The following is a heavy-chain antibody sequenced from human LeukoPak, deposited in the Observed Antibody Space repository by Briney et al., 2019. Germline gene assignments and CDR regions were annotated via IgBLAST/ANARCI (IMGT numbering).Heavy chain of an antibody. CDR3: ARGNPFDY. J-gene: IGHJ4*02. Sequence: SETLSLTCAVYGGSFSGYYWSWIRQPPGKGLEWIGEINHSGSTNYNPSLKSRVTISVDTSKNQFSLKLSSATAADTAVYYCARGNPFDYWGQGTLVTVSS. CDR2: INHSGST. CDR1: GGSFSGYY. V-gene: IGHV4-34*01.